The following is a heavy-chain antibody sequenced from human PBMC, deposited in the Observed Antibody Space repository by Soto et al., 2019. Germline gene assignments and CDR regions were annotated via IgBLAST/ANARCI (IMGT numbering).Heavy chain of an antibody. CDR3: ARDSPPVDY. J-gene: IGHJ4*02. V-gene: IGHV1-18*01. CDR2: ISAYNGNR. Sequence: QVQLVQSGAEVKKPGASVKVSCKASGYTFTSYGISWVRQAPGRGLEWMGWISAYNGNRKYAQKLQGRVTMTTDTATSPASMELRSLRSDDTAVYYCARDSPPVDYWGQGTLVTVSS. CDR1: GYTFTSYG.